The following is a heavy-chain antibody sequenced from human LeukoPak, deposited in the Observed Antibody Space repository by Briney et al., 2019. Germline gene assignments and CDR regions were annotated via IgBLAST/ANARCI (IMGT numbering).Heavy chain of an antibody. Sequence: ASVKVSCKASGYTFTSYDINWVRQATGQGLEWMGWMNPNSGNTGYAQKFQGRVTMTRNTSISTAYMELSSLRSEDTAVYYCARGNCGGDCYSRTNFFYYYYYYMDVWGKGTTVTISS. CDR3: ARGNCGGDCYSRTNFFYYYYYYMDV. J-gene: IGHJ6*03. CDR1: GYTFTSYD. D-gene: IGHD2-21*02. CDR2: MNPNSGNT. V-gene: IGHV1-8*01.